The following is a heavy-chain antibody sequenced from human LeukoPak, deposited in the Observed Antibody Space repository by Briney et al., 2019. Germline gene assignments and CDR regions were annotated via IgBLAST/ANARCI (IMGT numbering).Heavy chain of an antibody. CDR2: IWYDGSNK. J-gene: IGHJ4*02. V-gene: IGHV3-33*01. CDR1: GFTFSSHG. Sequence: PGGSLRLSCAASGFTFSSHGMHWVRQAPGKGLEWVAVIWYDGSNKYYADSVKGRFTISRDNSKNTLYLQMNSLRAEDTAVYYCARDGALAAADYWGQGTLVTVSS. CDR3: ARDGALAAADY. D-gene: IGHD6-13*01.